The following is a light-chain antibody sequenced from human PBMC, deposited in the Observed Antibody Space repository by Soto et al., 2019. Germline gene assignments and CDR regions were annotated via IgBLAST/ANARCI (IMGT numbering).Light chain of an antibody. CDR3: QQYNSYPST. J-gene: IGKJ2*01. CDR2: KAS. CDR1: QSISSW. V-gene: IGKV1-5*03. Sequence: DIQMTQSPSTLSASVGDRVTITCRASQSISSWLAWYQQKPGKAPKLLIYKASSLESGVPSRFSGRGSGTECTLTISSLQPDDFATYYCQQYNSYPSTFGQATKLEIK.